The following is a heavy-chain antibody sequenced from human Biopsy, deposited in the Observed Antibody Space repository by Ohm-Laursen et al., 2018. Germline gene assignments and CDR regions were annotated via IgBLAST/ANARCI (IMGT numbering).Heavy chain of an antibody. V-gene: IGHV3-30*03. CDR2: ISYDGSGE. Sequence: SGYTLTELSMHWVRQAPGKGLEWVAVISYDGSGEYYADSLQGRFIISRDNPKNTVDLQMNSLRAEDTAVYFCARDGKRWDYSTYFSWHFDLWGRGTLVTVSS. CDR1: GYTLTELS. CDR3: ARDGKRWDYSTYFSWHFDL. D-gene: IGHD4-11*01. J-gene: IGHJ2*01.